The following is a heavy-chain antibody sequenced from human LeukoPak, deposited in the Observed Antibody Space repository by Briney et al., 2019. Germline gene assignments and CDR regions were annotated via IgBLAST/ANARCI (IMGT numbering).Heavy chain of an antibody. CDR1: GFTFSDYD. CDR3: ARVAKERVGGVYYFDY. Sequence: GGSLRLSCAASGFTFSDYDMHWVRQATGKGLEWGSAIGTAGDTYYTGSVKGRFTISRENAKNSLYLQMNSLRAGDTAVYYCARVAKERVGGVYYFDYWGQGTLVTVSS. V-gene: IGHV3-13*01. CDR2: IGTAGDT. J-gene: IGHJ4*02. D-gene: IGHD1-1*01.